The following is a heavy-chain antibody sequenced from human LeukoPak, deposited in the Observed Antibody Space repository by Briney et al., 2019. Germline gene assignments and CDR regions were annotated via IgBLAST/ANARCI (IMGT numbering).Heavy chain of an antibody. Sequence: SETLSLTCAVYGGSFSGYYWSWIRQPPGKGLEWIGEINHSGSTNYNPSLKSRVTISVDTSKNQFSLKLSPVTAADTAVYYCARTSSPNYGDYVYYYYYYKDVWGKGTTVTVSS. CDR1: GGSFSGYY. J-gene: IGHJ6*03. D-gene: IGHD4-17*01. V-gene: IGHV4-34*01. CDR2: INHSGST. CDR3: ARTSSPNYGDYVYYYYYYKDV.